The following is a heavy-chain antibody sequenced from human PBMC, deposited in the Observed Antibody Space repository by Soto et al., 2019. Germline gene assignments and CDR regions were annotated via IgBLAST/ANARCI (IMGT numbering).Heavy chain of an antibody. V-gene: IGHV4-59*11. D-gene: IGHD6-19*01. CDR3: ARVGSSGWSPDY. CDR2: IFYSGST. CDR1: GGSISGHY. J-gene: IGHJ4*02. Sequence: PSETLSLTCTVSGGSISGHYWIWIRQPPGKGLEWIGYIFYSGSTNYNPSLKSRVTILVDTSKNQFSLKLSSVTAADTAVYYCARVGSSGWSPDYWGQGTLVTVSS.